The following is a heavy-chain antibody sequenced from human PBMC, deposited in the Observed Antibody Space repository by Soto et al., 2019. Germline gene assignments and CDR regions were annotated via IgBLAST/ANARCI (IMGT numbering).Heavy chain of an antibody. V-gene: IGHV1-18*01. CDR2: ISAYNGNT. D-gene: IGHD6-19*01. CDR3: ARETTAVAGARYGGMDV. J-gene: IGHJ6*02. CDR1: GYTFTSYG. Sequence: ASVKVSCKASGYTFTSYGISWVRQAPGQGLEWMGWISAYNGNTNYAQKLQGRVTMTTDTSTSTAYMELRSLRSDDTAVYYCARETTAVAGARYGGMDVWGQGTTVTVSS.